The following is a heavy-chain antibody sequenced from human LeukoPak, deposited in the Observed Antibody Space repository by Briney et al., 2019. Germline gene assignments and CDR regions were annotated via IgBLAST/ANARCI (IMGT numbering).Heavy chain of an antibody. CDR3: AREEQYYYDSSGLLVD. Sequence: ASVKVSCKASGYTFTSYDINWVRQATGQGLEWMGWMNPNSGNTGYAQKFQGRVTMTRNTSISTAYMELSSLRSEDTAVYYCAREEQYYYDSSGLLVDWGQGTLVTVSS. CDR2: MNPNSGNT. CDR1: GYTFTSYD. V-gene: IGHV1-8*01. D-gene: IGHD3-22*01. J-gene: IGHJ4*02.